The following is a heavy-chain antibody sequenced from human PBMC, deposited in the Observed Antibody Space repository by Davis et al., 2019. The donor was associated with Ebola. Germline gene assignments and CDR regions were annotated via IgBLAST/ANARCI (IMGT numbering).Heavy chain of an antibody. CDR1: GGSFSGYY. Sequence: MPGGPLRLPCAVYGGSFSGYYWSWIRQPPGKGLEWIGEINHSGSTNYNPSLKSRVTISVDTSKNQFSLKLSSVTAADTAVYYCARDPFHGMDVWGQGTTVTVSS. V-gene: IGHV4-34*01. CDR3: ARDPFHGMDV. CDR2: INHSGST. J-gene: IGHJ6*02.